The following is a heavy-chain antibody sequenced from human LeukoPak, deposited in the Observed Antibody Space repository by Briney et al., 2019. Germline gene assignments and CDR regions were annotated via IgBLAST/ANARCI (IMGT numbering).Heavy chain of an antibody. D-gene: IGHD1-26*01. CDR1: GFSFSKTW. CDR2: IYYSGST. Sequence: GSLRLSCAASGFSFSKTWIGWIRQPPGKGLEWIGYIYYSGSTKYNPSLKSRATISVDTSKNQFSLKLSSVTAADTAVYYCASGSYYFDYWGQGTLVTVSS. V-gene: IGHV4-59*08. J-gene: IGHJ4*02. CDR3: ASGSYYFDY.